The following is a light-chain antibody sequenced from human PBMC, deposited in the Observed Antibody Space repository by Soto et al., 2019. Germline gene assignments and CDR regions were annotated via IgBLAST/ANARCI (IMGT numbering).Light chain of an antibody. Sequence: EIVLTQSPGTLSLSPGERATLSCRASQSVRSSYVAWYQQKPGQGPRLLIYDASTRATGIPDRFSGGGSGTEFTLTISSLQSEDFVVYYCQQYNNWPRTFGQGTKVDIK. CDR1: QSVRSS. CDR2: DAS. J-gene: IGKJ1*01. CDR3: QQYNNWPRT. V-gene: IGKV3-15*01.